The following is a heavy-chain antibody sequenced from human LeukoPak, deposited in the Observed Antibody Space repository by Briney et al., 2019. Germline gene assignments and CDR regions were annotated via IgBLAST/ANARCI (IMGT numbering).Heavy chain of an antibody. Sequence: GASVKVSCKASGGTFSSYAISWVRQAPGQGLEWMGRIIPILGIANYAQKFQGKVTITADKSTSTAYMELSSLRSEDTAVYYCARDSSGQSYWGQGTLVTVSS. CDR1: GGTFSSYA. J-gene: IGHJ4*02. V-gene: IGHV1-69*04. D-gene: IGHD3-22*01. CDR2: IIPILGIA. CDR3: ARDSSGQSY.